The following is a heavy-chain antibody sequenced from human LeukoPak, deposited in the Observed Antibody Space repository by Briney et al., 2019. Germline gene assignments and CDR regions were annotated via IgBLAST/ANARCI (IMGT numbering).Heavy chain of an antibody. CDR2: ISGSGGST. D-gene: IGHD3-10*01. J-gene: IGHJ4*02. Sequence: GGSLRLSCAASGFTFSSYGMSWVRQAPGKGLEWVSAISGSGGSTYYGDSVKGRFTISRDNSKDTLYLQMNSLRAEDTAVYYCAKRNRNGAGSYYAPFDYWGQGTLVTVSS. CDR1: GFTFSSYG. V-gene: IGHV3-23*01. CDR3: AKRNRNGAGSYYAPFDY.